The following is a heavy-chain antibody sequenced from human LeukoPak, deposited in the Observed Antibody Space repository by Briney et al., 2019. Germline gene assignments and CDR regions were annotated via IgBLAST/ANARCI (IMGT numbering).Heavy chain of an antibody. CDR3: ARDRGKYDSSDDYYYAYYFDY. CDR2: ISAYNGNT. D-gene: IGHD3-22*01. V-gene: IGHV1-18*01. CDR1: GYSFTTYG. Sequence: ASVKVSCKTSGYSFTTYGSTWVRQAPGQGLEWMGWISAYNGNTIYAQKFQGRVTMTADTSTSTAYMELRSLRSDDTAVYYCARDRGKYDSSDDYYYAYYFDYWGQGTLVTVSS. J-gene: IGHJ4*02.